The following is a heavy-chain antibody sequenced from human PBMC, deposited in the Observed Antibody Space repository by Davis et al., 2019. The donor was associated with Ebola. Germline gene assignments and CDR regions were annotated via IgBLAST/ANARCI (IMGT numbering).Heavy chain of an antibody. CDR1: GFTFSSYS. V-gene: IGHV3-48*02. J-gene: IGHJ4*02. D-gene: IGHD4-23*01. Sequence: GESLKISCAASGFTFSSYSMNWVRPAPGKGLEWVSYISSSSSTIYYADSVKGRFTISRDNAKNSLYLQMNSLRDEDTAVYYCARDSTTVVSQKQFDYWGQGTLVTVSS. CDR2: ISSSSSTI. CDR3: ARDSTTVVSQKQFDY.